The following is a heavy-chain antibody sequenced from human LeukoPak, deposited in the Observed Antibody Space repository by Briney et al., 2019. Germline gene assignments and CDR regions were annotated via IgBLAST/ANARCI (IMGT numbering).Heavy chain of an antibody. J-gene: IGHJ4*02. V-gene: IGHV3-48*01. CDR2: ISSISNTI. CDR1: GFTFSTYS. CDR3: LRDLSRYRPADY. D-gene: IGHD2-2*01. Sequence: GGSLRLSCAASGFTFSTYSMNWVRQTPGQGLEWVSYISSISNTIHYAHSVNGRFSISRHNAKNPLYLKMNSLRAEDTALYYCLRDLSRYRPADYWGQGTLVTVSS.